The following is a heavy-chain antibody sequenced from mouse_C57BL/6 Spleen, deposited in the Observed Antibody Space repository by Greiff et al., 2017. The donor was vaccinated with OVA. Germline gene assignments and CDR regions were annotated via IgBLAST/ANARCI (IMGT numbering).Heavy chain of an antibody. J-gene: IGHJ4*01. V-gene: IGHV1-54*01. CDR1: GYAFTNYL. CDR3: ARNYYYGSVYAMDY. CDR2: INPGSGGT. D-gene: IGHD1-1*01. Sequence: VQLQQSGAELVRPGPSVKVSCKASGYAFTNYLIEWVKQRPGQGLEWIGVINPGSGGTNYNEKFKGKATLTADKSSSTAYMQLSSLTSEDSAVYFCARNYYYGSVYAMDYWGQGTSVTVSS.